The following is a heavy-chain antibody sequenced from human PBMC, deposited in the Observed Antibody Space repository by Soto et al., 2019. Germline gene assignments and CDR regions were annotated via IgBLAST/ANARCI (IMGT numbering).Heavy chain of an antibody. J-gene: IGHJ6*03. Sequence: GGSLRLSCAASGFTFSSYGMHWVRQAPGKGLEWVAVIWYDGSNKYYADSVKGRFTISRDNSKNTLYLQMNSLRAEDTAVYYCARDRLAVTVDYYMDVWGKGTTVTVSS. CDR2: IWYDGSNK. V-gene: IGHV3-33*01. CDR1: GFTFSSYG. CDR3: ARDRLAVTVDYYMDV. D-gene: IGHD4-17*01.